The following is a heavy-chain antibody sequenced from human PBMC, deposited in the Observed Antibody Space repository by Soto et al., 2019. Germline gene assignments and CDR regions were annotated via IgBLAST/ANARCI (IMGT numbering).Heavy chain of an antibody. Sequence: QVRLVQSGDEVKKPGASVRISCKASGYTFTDYTLHCVRQAPGQGLEWMGCLDTGNGDSKFSQKFEGRVTFTRQTSATTAYMDLSRLRSEDTAVYFCARDLWFGEYPYYFDYWGQGTLITVSS. J-gene: IGHJ4*02. V-gene: IGHV1-3*04. D-gene: IGHD3-10*01. CDR1: GYTFTDYT. CDR3: ARDLWFGEYPYYFDY. CDR2: LDTGNGDS.